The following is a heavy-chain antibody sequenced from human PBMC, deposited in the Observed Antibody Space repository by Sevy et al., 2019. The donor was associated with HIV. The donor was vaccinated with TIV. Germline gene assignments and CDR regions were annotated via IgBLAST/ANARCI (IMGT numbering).Heavy chain of an antibody. Sequence: GGSLRLSCAASRFTFSDYYMSWIRQAPGKGLEWVSYISSGGTTMYYADSLKGRFTISRDNAKNSLYLQMNSLRAEDTAVYYCARVRYNYGSYYFDYWGQVTLVTVSS. CDR3: ARVRYNYGSYYFDY. V-gene: IGHV3-11*01. D-gene: IGHD1-1*01. CDR1: RFTFSDYY. J-gene: IGHJ4*02. CDR2: ISSGGTTM.